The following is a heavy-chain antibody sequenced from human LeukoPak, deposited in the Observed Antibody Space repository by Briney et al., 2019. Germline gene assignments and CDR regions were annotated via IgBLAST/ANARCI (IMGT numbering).Heavy chain of an antibody. V-gene: IGHV4-34*01. J-gene: IGHJ4*02. D-gene: IGHD3-16*02. CDR2: INHSGST. Sequence: SETLSLTCAVYGGSFSGYYWSWIRQPPGKGLEWIGEINHSGSTNYNPSLKSRVTISVDTSKNQFSLKLSSVTAADTAVYYCARRLGDDYVWGSYRFNFYFDYWGQGTLVTVSS. CDR1: GGSFSGYY. CDR3: ARRLGDDYVWGSYRFNFYFDY.